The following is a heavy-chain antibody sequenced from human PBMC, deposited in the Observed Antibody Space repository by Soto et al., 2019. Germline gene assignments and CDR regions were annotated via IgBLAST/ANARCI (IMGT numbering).Heavy chain of an antibody. CDR3: ARWGSGYDFDY. D-gene: IGHD5-12*01. V-gene: IGHV4-39*01. CDR2: IYYSGST. J-gene: IGHJ4*02. CDR1: GGSISSSSYY. Sequence: SETLSLTCTVSGGSISSSSYYWGWIRQPPGKELKRIGSIYYSGSTYYNQSLKSRVTISVDTSKNRFSLKLSSVTAADTAVYYCARWGSGYDFDYWGQGTLVTVSS.